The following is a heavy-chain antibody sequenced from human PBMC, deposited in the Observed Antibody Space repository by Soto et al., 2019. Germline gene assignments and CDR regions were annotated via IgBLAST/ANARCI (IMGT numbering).Heavy chain of an antibody. Sequence: GGSLRLSCAASGFTFSSYAMSWVRQAPGKGREWVSAISGSGGSPYYADSVKGRFTISRDNSKNTLYLQMNSLRAEDTAVYYCASGVLIAARPVYYYYYGMDVWGQGTTVTVSS. CDR3: ASGVLIAARPVYYYYYGMDV. J-gene: IGHJ6*02. CDR1: GFTFSSYA. V-gene: IGHV3-23*01. CDR2: ISGSGGSP. D-gene: IGHD6-6*01.